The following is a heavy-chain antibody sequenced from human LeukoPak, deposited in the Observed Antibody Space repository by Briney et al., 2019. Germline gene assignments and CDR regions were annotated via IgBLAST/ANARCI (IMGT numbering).Heavy chain of an antibody. D-gene: IGHD3-10*01. V-gene: IGHV3-49*04. CDR3: TRSSGSNYYYYGMDV. Sequence: GGSLRLSCTASGFTFGDYAMSWVRQAPGKGLEWVGFIRSKAYGGTTEYAASVKGRFNISRDDSKSIAYLQMNSLKTEDTAVYYCTRSSGSNYYYYGMDVWGQGTTVTASS. CDR1: GFTFGDYA. CDR2: IRSKAYGGTT. J-gene: IGHJ6*02.